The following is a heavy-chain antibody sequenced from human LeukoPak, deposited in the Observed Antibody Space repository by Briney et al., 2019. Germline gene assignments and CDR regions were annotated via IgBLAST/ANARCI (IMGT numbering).Heavy chain of an antibody. D-gene: IGHD5-12*01. Sequence: GGSLRLSCAASGFTFSSYWMSWVRQAPGKGLEWVANIKQDGSGKYYVDSVKGRFTISRDNAKNSLYLQMNSLRAEDTAVYYCARVDIVATIPKYYFDYWGQGTLVTVSS. CDR1: GFTFSSYW. J-gene: IGHJ4*02. CDR2: IKQDGSGK. V-gene: IGHV3-7*01. CDR3: ARVDIVATIPKYYFDY.